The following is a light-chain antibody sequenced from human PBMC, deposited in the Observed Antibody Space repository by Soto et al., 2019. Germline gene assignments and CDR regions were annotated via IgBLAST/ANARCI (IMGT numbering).Light chain of an antibody. J-gene: IGKJ5*01. CDR1: QLFSSN. V-gene: IGKV3-15*01. CDR3: QQYNNWPRT. CDR2: GVS. Sequence: EIVLTQSPGTLSLSPGEGATLSCRASQLFSSNLAWYQHKPGQAPRLLIYGVSTRDTGVPDRFSGSASGTEFTLTISSLQSEDFAVYYCQQYNNWPRTFGQGTRLEI.